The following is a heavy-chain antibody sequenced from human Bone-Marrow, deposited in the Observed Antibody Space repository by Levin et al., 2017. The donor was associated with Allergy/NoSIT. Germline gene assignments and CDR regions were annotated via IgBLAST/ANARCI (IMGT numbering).Heavy chain of an antibody. CDR2: FIPMFGSA. J-gene: IGHJ4*02. CDR3: VRVRDKTGYAGYFDY. V-gene: IGHV1-69*13. Sequence: SVKVSCKASGGTFNNYAISWVRQAPGQGLEWMGGFIPMFGSANNAQRFQGRLRVTADESTSTAYMELSSLRSEDTAVYYCVRVRDKTGYAGYFDYWGQGTLVTVSS. D-gene: IGHD3-9*01. CDR1: GGTFNNYA.